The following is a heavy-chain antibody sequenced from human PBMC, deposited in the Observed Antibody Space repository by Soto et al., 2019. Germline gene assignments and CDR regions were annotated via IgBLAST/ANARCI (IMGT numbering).Heavy chain of an antibody. CDR1: GFTFTSYW. V-gene: IGHV3-7*01. CDR3: ARDQRGGSYGMDV. D-gene: IGHD3-10*01. Sequence: PGRSLRLSCAASGFTFTSYWRSWVLQAPGKGLEWVAIINQDGSEKLSMASVKGRFTISRDNAKTAVYLQITSLRVEDTAVYYCARDQRGGSYGMDVWGQGTTVTVSS. CDR2: INQDGSEK. J-gene: IGHJ6*02.